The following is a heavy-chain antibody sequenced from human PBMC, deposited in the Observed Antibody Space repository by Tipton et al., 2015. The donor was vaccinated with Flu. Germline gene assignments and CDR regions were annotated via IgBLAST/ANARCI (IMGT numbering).Heavy chain of an antibody. CDR2: IYHSGST. CDR3: ARQTYDFWSGYPYYYYGMDV. D-gene: IGHD3-3*01. V-gene: IGHV4-38-2*02. J-gene: IGHJ6*02. CDR1: GYSISSGYY. Sequence: TLSLTCTVSGYSISSGYYWGWIRQPPGKGLEWIGSIYHSGSTYYNPSLKSRVTISVDTSKNQFSLKLSSVTAADTAVYYCARQTYDFWSGYPYYYYGMDVWGQGSTVTVSS.